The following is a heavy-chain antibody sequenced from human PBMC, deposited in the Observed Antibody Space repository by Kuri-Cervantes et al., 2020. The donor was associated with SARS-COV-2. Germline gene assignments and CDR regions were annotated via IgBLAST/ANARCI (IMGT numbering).Heavy chain of an antibody. Sequence: ESLKISCAASGFTFDDYAMHWVRQPPGKRLEWIGYICYTGTISFSGSTKYNPSLNSRVTMSMDTSKNQLSLKLKSVTAADTAVFYCARATNYDFYMDVWGKGTTVTVSS. CDR2: ICYTGTISFSGST. CDR1: GFTFDDYA. CDR3: ARATNYDFYMDV. V-gene: IGHV4-59*12. D-gene: IGHD3-3*01. J-gene: IGHJ6*03.